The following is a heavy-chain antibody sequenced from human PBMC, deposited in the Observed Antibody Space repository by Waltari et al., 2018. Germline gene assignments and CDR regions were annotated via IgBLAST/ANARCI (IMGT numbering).Heavy chain of an antibody. CDR1: GFTFSSYA. CDR2: ISSKGGST. Sequence: EVQLVESGGGLVQPGGSLRLSCSASGFTFSSYAMHWVRQAPGWGLEYDSAISSKGGSTYYGDSVKGRFTISRDNSKNTLYLQMSSLRAEDTAVYYCVKEASGGYWGQGTLVTVSA. CDR3: VKEASGGY. V-gene: IGHV3-64D*08. J-gene: IGHJ4*02. D-gene: IGHD3-10*01.